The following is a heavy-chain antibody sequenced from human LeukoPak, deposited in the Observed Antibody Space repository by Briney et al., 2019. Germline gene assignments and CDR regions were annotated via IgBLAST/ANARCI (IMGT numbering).Heavy chain of an antibody. J-gene: IGHJ3*02. CDR2: LSYDGSNT. CDR3: AKDYLGASHTFDI. D-gene: IGHD1-26*01. CDR1: GFSFSNYG. Sequence: PGGSLRLPCAASGFSFSNYGMDWVRQAPGKGLGWVAILSYDGSNTHYADPVKGRFTISRDNSKNTLYLQMDSLRGEDTAVYYCAKDYLGASHTFDIWGEGTMVTVS. V-gene: IGHV3-30*18.